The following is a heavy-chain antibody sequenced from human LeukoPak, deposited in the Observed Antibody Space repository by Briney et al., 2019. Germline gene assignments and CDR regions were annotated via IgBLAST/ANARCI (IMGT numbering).Heavy chain of an antibody. CDR3: ARPGLSGSYLGDY. J-gene: IGHJ4*02. Sequence: SVKVSCKASGGTFSSYAISWVRQAPGQGLEWMGGIIPIFGTANYAQKLQGRVTITADESTSTAYMELRSLRSEDTAVYYCARPGLSGSYLGDYWGQGTLVTVSS. CDR1: GGTFSSYA. D-gene: IGHD1-26*01. CDR2: IIPIFGTA. V-gene: IGHV1-69*01.